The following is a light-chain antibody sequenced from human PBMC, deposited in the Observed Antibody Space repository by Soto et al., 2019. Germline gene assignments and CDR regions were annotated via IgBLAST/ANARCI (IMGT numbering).Light chain of an antibody. V-gene: IGKV1-27*01. J-gene: IGKJ1*01. CDR2: AAS. CDR1: QGISNY. Sequence: DIQMTQSPSSLSASVGDRVTITCRASQGISNYLAWYQQKPGKVPKLLIYAASTLQSGVPSRFSGSGSGTDFTLTISSLQPEVVATYYCQKYDSAPTWTFGQGTKVEIK. CDR3: QKYDSAPTWT.